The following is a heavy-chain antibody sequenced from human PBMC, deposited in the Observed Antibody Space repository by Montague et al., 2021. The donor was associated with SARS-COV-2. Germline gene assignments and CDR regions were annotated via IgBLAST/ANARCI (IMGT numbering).Heavy chain of an antibody. V-gene: IGHV4-59*08. CDR3: ATPAHGLDSVAFDY. D-gene: IGHD2-2*01. Sequence: SETLSLTCTVSGGSISSYFWSWIRQPPGKGLEWIGYIYYSGSTNYNPSLKSRVTISVDTSKNQFSLKLSSVTAADTAVYHCATPAHGLDSVAFDYWGQGTQVTVSS. CDR1: GGSISSYF. CDR2: IYYSGST. J-gene: IGHJ4*02.